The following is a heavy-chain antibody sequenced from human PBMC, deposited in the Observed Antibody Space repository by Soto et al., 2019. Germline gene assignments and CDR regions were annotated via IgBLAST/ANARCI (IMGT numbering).Heavy chain of an antibody. V-gene: IGHV3-33*01. CDR2: IWSDGSSK. CDR1: GFAFGNYG. CDR3: AREWWEEPAGKETVSKFDY. Sequence: QVQLVESGGGVVQPGRSLTLSCAASGFAFGNYGIHWVRQAPGKGLEWVAVIWSDGSSKYYGDSVKGRFTISRDNSKNTVNLQMKLLREVDTAVYYCAREWWEEPAGKETVSKFDYWGQGTLVTVSS. D-gene: IGHD6-13*01. J-gene: IGHJ4*02.